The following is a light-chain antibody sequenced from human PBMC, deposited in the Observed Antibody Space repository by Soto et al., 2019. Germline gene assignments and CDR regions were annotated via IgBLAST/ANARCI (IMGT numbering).Light chain of an antibody. J-gene: IGKJ5*01. CDR1: HSVSSY. CDR3: QQRSNWPIT. Sequence: EILLTQSPATLSFSPGERATLSCRASHSVSSYSAWYQQKPGQAPRLLIYDASNRATGIPARFSGSGSGTDFTLTISSLEPEDFAVYYCQQRSNWPITFGQGTRLEIK. CDR2: DAS. V-gene: IGKV3-11*01.